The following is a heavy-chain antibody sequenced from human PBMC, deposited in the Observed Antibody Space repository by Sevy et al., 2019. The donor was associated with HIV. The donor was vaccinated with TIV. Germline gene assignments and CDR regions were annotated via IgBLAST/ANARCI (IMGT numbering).Heavy chain of an antibody. CDR1: GFTVSSYA. Sequence: GGSLRLSCAASGFTVSSYAMSWVRQAPGKGLEWVSAISGSGGSPYYADSVKGRFTISRDNSKNTLYLQMNSLRAEDTAVYYCAKGDGIAARFLDYWGQGTLVTVSS. D-gene: IGHD6-6*01. J-gene: IGHJ4*02. CDR3: AKGDGIAARFLDY. V-gene: IGHV3-23*01. CDR2: ISGSGGSP.